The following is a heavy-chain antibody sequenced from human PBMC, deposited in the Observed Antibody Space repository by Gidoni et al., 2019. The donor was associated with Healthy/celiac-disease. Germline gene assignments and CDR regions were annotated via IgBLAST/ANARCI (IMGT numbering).Heavy chain of an antibody. CDR3: ARDFSSSRGY. CDR2: ISSSSSTI. D-gene: IGHD6-6*01. CDR1: VFTCSSYS. V-gene: IGHV3-48*02. Sequence: EVQLVESGGGLVQPGGSLSLSCAASVFTCSSYSMNWVRQAPGKGLAWVSYISSSSSTIYYADAVKGRFTISRDNAKNSLYLQMNSLRDEDTAVYYCARDFSSSRGYWGQGTLVTVSS. J-gene: IGHJ4*02.